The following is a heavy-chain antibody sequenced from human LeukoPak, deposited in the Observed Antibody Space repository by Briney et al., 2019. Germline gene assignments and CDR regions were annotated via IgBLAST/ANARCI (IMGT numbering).Heavy chain of an antibody. CDR2: ISYDATQK. CDR1: GFPFSDYT. Sequence: GGSLRLSCTASGFPFSDYTMHWLRQAPGKGLEWVAVISYDATQKYYVDSVQGRFTISGDNSRNTLYLQMNSLRPEDTAFYFCARAPSAAWHNFDYWGQGTLVTVSS. CDR3: ARAPSAAWHNFDY. D-gene: IGHD1-26*01. J-gene: IGHJ4*01. V-gene: IGHV3-30*04.